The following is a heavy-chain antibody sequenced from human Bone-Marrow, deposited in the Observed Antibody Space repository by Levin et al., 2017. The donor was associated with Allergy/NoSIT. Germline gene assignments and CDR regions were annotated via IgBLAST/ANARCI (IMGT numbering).Heavy chain of an antibody. CDR1: GFIFSSFG. V-gene: IGHV3-33*01. J-gene: IGHJ4*02. Sequence: GGSLRLSCAASGFIFSSFGMHWVRQAPGKGLEWVAVVWMDGSTTYYADSVKGRFTISRDNSKNTLYLQMNSLRAEDSAVYFCARDRGFCSSTTCYIEPDYWGQGTLVTVSS. CDR2: VWMDGSTT. CDR3: ARDRGFCSSTTCYIEPDY. D-gene: IGHD2-2*02.